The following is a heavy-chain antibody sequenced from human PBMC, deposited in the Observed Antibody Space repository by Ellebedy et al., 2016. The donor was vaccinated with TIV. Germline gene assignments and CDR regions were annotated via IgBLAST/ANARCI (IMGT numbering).Heavy chain of an antibody. CDR3: ERQGHSSGWYVGEYYFDY. CDR2: IYYSGST. Sequence: MPSETLSLTCTVSGGSISSSSYYWGWIRQPPGKGLEWIGSIYYSGSTYYNPSLKSRVTISVDTSKNQFSLKLSSVTAADTAVYYCERQGHSSGWYVGEYYFDYWGQGTLVTVSS. J-gene: IGHJ4*02. V-gene: IGHV4-39*01. D-gene: IGHD6-19*01. CDR1: GGSISSSSYY.